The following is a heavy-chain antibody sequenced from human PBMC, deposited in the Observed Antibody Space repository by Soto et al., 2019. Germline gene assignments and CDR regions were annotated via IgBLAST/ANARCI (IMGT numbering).Heavy chain of an antibody. Sequence: QVDLVQSGAEVKKPGASVTISCKASGSAITRYYIHWVRQAPGRGLVWMGIINPGGGSASYAQKFQDRVTIDKDTSTGTVYMDLRSLRTEDTAVYYCARDTSGWSLNGLDVWGQGTTVNVSS. CDR3: ARDTSGWSLNGLDV. CDR1: GSAITRYY. D-gene: IGHD6-19*01. CDR2: INPGGGSA. J-gene: IGHJ6*02. V-gene: IGHV1-46*01.